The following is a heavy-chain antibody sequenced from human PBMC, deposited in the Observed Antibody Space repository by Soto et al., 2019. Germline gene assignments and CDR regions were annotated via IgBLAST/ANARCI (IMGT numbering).Heavy chain of an antibody. D-gene: IGHD4-17*01. CDR3: ARGDYGDAEGLFDP. CDR2: INHSGST. J-gene: IGHJ5*02. Sequence: SETLSLTCAVYGGSFSGYYWSWIRQPPGKGLEWIGEINHSGSTNYNPSLKSRVTISVDTSKNQFSLKLSSVTAADTAVYYCARGDYGDAEGLFDPWGQGTLVTVSS. V-gene: IGHV4-34*01. CDR1: GGSFSGYY.